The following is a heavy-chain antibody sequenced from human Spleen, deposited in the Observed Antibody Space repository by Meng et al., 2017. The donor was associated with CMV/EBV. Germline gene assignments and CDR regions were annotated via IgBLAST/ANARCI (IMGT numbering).Heavy chain of an antibody. CDR2: INPNSGGT. V-gene: IGHV1-2*02. CDR1: GYTFTGYY. J-gene: IGHJ4*02. CDR3: SRDASVGATIDY. D-gene: IGHD1-26*01. Sequence: CKASGYTFTGYYMHWVRQAPGQGLEWMGWINPNSGGTNYAQKFQGRVTMTRDTSISTAYMELSRLRSDDTAVYYCSRDASVGATIDYWGQGTLVTVSS.